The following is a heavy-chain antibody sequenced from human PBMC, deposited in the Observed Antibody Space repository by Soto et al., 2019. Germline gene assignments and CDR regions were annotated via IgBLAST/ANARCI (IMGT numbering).Heavy chain of an antibody. J-gene: IGHJ4*02. CDR1: GGTFSSYA. CDR3: SSGAVEPSGLDY. D-gene: IGHD6-19*01. CDR2: IIPIFGTA. Sequence: QVQLVQSGAEVKKPGSSVKVSCKASGGTFSSYAISWVRQAPGQGLEWMGGIIPIFGTANYAQKFQGRVTITAGESTSTAYMGLSSLRSEDTAVYYCSSGAVEPSGLDYWGQGTLVTVSS. V-gene: IGHV1-69*12.